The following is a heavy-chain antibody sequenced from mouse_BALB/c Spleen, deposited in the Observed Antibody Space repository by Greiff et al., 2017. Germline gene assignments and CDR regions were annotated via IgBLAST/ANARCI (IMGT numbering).Heavy chain of an antibody. CDR2: IDPYNGGT. J-gene: IGHJ4*01. V-gene: IGHV1S135*01. CDR1: GYSFTDYN. D-gene: IGHD2-1*01. CDR3: ARSVGNGNYGDYYAMDY. Sequence: VQLKESGPELVKPGASVKVSCKASGYSFTDYNMYWVKQSHGKSLEWIGYIDPYNGGTSYNQKFKGKATLTVDKSSSTAFMHLNSLTSEDSAVYYCARSVGNGNYGDYYAMDYWGQGTSVTVSS.